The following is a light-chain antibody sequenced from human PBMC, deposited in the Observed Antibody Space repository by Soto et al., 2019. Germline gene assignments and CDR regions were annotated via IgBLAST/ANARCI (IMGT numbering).Light chain of an antibody. J-gene: IGLJ2*01. CDR1: SNDVGTYNL. CDR3: CSYGRSVV. CDR2: EAS. Sequence: QSALTQPASVSGSPGQSITISCTGISNDVGTYNLVSWYQHHPGKAPKLIIYEASKRPSGVPTRFSGSKSGNTASLTISGLHAEDEADYYCCSYGRSVVFGGGTKLTVL. V-gene: IGLV2-23*01.